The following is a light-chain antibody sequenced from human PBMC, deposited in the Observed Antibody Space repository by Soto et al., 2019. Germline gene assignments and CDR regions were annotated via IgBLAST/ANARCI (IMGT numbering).Light chain of an antibody. CDR2: VAS. Sequence: DIQMTQSPSAMSASVGDRVTITCRASQDISRYLAWFQQKPGRVPERLIYVASALQSGVPSRFSGSGSGTEFSLTISGLQPEDFATYYCLQHYHYPWMFGLGTEV. J-gene: IGKJ1*01. CDR1: QDISRY. V-gene: IGKV1-17*03. CDR3: LQHYHYPWM.